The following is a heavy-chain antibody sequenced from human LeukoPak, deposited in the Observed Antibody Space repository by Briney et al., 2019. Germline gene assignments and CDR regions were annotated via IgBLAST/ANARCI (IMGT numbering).Heavy chain of an antibody. CDR1: GYSFSAYT. D-gene: IGHD1-26*01. J-gene: IGHJ4*02. CDR2: ITVYNNKT. CDR3: ARVDSGRYYGHDY. V-gene: IGHV1-18*01. Sequence: GASVKVSCKASGYSFSAYTVSWVRQAPGQGLEWMALITVYNNKTDYAQKFEGRVTMTTDTSTSTAYMELRSLRSDDTAMYYCARVDSGRYYGHDYWGQGTLVTVTS.